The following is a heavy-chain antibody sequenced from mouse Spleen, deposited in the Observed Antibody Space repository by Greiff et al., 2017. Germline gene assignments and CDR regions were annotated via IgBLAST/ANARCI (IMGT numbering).Heavy chain of an antibody. CDR2: IWSGGST. Sequence: VKLVESGPGLVQPSQSLSITCTVSGFSLTSYGVHWVRQSPGKGLEWLGVIWSGGSTDYNAAFISRLSISKDNSKSQVFFKMNSLQANDTAIYYCATPYYGYDCFDYWGQGTTLTVSS. D-gene: IGHD2-9*01. J-gene: IGHJ2*01. CDR1: GFSLTSYG. CDR3: ATPYYGYDCFDY. V-gene: IGHV2-2*02.